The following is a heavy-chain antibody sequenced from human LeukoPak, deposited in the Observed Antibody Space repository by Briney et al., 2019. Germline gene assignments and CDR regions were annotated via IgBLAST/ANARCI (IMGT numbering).Heavy chain of an antibody. Sequence: GGSLRLSCAASGFTFSSYSMNWVRQAPGKGLEWVSYISSSSSTIYYADSVKGRFTISRDNAKNSLYLQMNSLRAEDTAVYYCASSDGSEPDYFDYWGQGTLVTVSS. J-gene: IGHJ4*02. CDR2: ISSSSSTI. D-gene: IGHD3-10*01. CDR3: ASSDGSEPDYFDY. CDR1: GFTFSSYS. V-gene: IGHV3-48*01.